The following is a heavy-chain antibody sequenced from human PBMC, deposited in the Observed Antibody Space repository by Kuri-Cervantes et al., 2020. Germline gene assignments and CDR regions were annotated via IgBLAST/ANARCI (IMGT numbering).Heavy chain of an antibody. V-gene: IGHV3-53*01. CDR2: IYSGGST. J-gene: IGHJ4*02. CDR3: ARDRDYFDY. CDR1: GFTFSSYA. Sequence: GGSLRLSCAASGFTFSSYAVSWVRQAPGKGLEWVSVIYSGGSTYYADSVKGRFTISRDNSKNTLYLQMNSLRAEDTAVYYCARDRDYFDYWGQGTLVTVSS. D-gene: IGHD3-10*01.